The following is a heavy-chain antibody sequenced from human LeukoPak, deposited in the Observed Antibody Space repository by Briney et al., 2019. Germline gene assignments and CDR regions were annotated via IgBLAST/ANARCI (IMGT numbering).Heavy chain of an antibody. Sequence: SQTLALTCTASGDSINRNPYYWDWIRKPPGKGLEWIGSIYYSGSTYYNPSLTSRVTISVDTSKNQFSLKLSSVTAADTAMYYCARPRSSWYRDAFDIWGQGTMVTVSS. CDR1: GDSINRNPYY. D-gene: IGHD6-13*01. V-gene: IGHV4-39*07. CDR3: ARPRSSWYRDAFDI. J-gene: IGHJ3*02. CDR2: IYYSGST.